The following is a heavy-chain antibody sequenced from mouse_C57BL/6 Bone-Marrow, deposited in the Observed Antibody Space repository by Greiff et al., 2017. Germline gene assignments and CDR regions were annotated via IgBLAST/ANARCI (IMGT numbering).Heavy chain of an antibody. V-gene: IGHV5-16*01. CDR2: INYDGSST. CDR3: ARDDGSSYWYFDV. D-gene: IGHD1-1*01. J-gene: IGHJ1*03. CDR1: GFTFSDYY. Sequence: VQLKESEGGLVQPGSSMKLSCTASGFTFSDYYMAWVRQVPEKGLEWVANINYDGSSTYYLDSLKSRFIISRDNAKNILYLQMSSLKSEDTATYYCARDDGSSYWYFDVWGTGTTVTVSS.